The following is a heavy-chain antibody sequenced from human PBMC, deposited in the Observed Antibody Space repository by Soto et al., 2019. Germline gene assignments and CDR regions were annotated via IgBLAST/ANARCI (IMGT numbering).Heavy chain of an antibody. Sequence: QVQLVQSGAEVKKPGSSVKVSCKTSGVSFNNNGIGWARQAPGHGLEWMGGVSPPFRTSNYARKFQGRISITADASTGTVNMELSSLTSEDTAQYYCARVLYYGSGSYSPYGMDVWGQGTTVTVSS. CDR2: VSPPFRTS. CDR1: GVSFNNNG. V-gene: IGHV1-69*01. J-gene: IGHJ6*02. CDR3: ARVLYYGSGSYSPYGMDV. D-gene: IGHD3-10*01.